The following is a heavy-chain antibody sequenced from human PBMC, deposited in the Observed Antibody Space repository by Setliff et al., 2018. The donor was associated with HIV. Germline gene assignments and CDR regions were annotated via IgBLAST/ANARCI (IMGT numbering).Heavy chain of an antibody. J-gene: IGHJ6*02. D-gene: IGHD3-10*01. V-gene: IGHV4-39*07. CDR2: LDYSGTT. CDR1: GGSMSGSSYY. Sequence: SETLSLTCTVSGGSMSGSSYYWGWIRQPPGKGLEWIGSLDYSGTTYYNPSLKSRVTISVDTSRNQFSLKLSSVTAADTAVYYCARSLSGDYYYGMDVWGQGTTVTVSS. CDR3: ARSLSGDYYYGMDV.